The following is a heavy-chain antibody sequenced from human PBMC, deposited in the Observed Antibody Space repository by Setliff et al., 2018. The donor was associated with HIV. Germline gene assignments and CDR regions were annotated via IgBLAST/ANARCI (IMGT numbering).Heavy chain of an antibody. D-gene: IGHD3-3*01. J-gene: IGHJ3*02. Sequence: SETLSLTCTVSGGSISSYYWSWIRQPPGKGLEWIGYIYTSGSTNYNPSLKSRVTISVDTSKNQFSLKLSSVTAADTAVYYCAREGGGTYYDFWSGSDHGAFDIWGQGTMVTVSS. CDR1: GGSISSYY. V-gene: IGHV4-4*09. CDR3: AREGGGTYYDFWSGSDHGAFDI. CDR2: IYTSGST.